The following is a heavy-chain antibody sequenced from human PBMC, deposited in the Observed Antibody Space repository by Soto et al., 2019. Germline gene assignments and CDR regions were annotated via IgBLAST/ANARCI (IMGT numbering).Heavy chain of an antibody. Sequence: QVQLQESGPGLVKPSGTLSLTCAVSGGSISSSNWWSWVRQPPGKGLEWIGEIYHSGSTNYNPSLKSRVTISVDKSKNQCSLKLSSVTAADTAVYYCARDLRQLLSKGYSYYGMDVWGQGTTVTVSS. J-gene: IGHJ6*02. CDR1: GGSISSSNW. V-gene: IGHV4-4*02. CDR3: ARDLRQLLSKGYSYYGMDV. CDR2: IYHSGST. D-gene: IGHD2-2*01.